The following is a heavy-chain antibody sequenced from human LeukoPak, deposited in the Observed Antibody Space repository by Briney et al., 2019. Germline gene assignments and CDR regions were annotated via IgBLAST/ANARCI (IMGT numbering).Heavy chain of an antibody. J-gene: IGHJ4*02. Sequence: TXXXXCAVSGYSISSAYYWGWIRPPPGKGLEWIGNIYHSGRTYYNPSLERRVTMSLDTSKNQFSLKLTSVTAADTAVYFCARDSLQVAGFFDYWGQGTLVTVSS. CDR3: ARDSLQVAGFFDY. CDR2: IYHSGRT. CDR1: GYSISSAYY. V-gene: IGHV4-38-2*02. D-gene: IGHD6-19*01.